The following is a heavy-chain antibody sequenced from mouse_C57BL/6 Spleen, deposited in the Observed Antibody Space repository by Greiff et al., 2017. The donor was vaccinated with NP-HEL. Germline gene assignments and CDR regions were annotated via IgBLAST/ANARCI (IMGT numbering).Heavy chain of an antibody. Sequence: QVQLKQPGAELVMPGASVKLSCKASGYTFTSYWMHWVKQRPGQGLEWIGEIDPSDSYTNSNQKFKGKSTLTVDKSSSTAYMQLSSLTSEDSAVYYCARSGGTGTSYYFDYWGQGTTLTVSS. V-gene: IGHV1-69*01. CDR1: GYTFTSYW. J-gene: IGHJ2*01. CDR2: IDPSDSYT. D-gene: IGHD4-1*01. CDR3: ARSGGTGTSYYFDY.